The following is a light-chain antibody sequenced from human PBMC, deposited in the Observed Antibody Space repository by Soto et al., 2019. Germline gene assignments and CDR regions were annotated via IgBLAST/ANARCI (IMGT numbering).Light chain of an antibody. CDR1: QGIDNR. V-gene: IGKV1-12*01. CDR2: STS. CDR3: HQANSFPWT. J-gene: IGKJ1*01. Sequence: DIQMTQSPSSVSASEGDRVTITCRASQGIDNRVAWYQQKPGKSPKLLIYSTSRLQTGVPSRFAGGGSGTDFTLTISSLQAEDFATYYCHQANSFPWTFGQGTKVEIK.